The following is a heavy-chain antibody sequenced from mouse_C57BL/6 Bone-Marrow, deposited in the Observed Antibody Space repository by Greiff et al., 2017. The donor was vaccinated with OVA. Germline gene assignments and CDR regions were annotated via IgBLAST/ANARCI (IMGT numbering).Heavy chain of an antibody. V-gene: IGHV5-17*01. CDR3: ARINYWYFDV. J-gene: IGHJ1*03. CDR1: GFTFSDYG. Sequence: EVQVVESGGGLVKPGGSLKLSCAASGFTFSDYGMHWVRQAPEKGLEWVAYLSSGSSTIYYADTVKGRFTISRDNAKNTLFLQMTSLRSEDTAMYYCARINYWYFDVWGTGTTVTVSS. CDR2: LSSGSSTI.